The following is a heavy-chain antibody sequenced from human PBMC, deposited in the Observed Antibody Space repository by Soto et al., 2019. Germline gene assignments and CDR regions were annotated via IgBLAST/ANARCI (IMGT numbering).Heavy chain of an antibody. CDR2: IIPIFGTA. J-gene: IGHJ6*02. CDR1: GGTFSSYA. D-gene: IGHD6-6*01. Sequence: GASVKVSCKASGGTFSSYAISWVRQAPGQGLEWMGGIIPIFGTANYAQKFQGRVTITADKSTSTAYMELSSLRSEDTAVYYCARDPAYSSSDYYYYYGMDVWGQGTTVTVSS. V-gene: IGHV1-69*06. CDR3: ARDPAYSSSDYYYYYGMDV.